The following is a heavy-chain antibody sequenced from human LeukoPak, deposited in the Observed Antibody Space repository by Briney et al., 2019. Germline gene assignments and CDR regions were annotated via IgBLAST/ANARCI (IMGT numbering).Heavy chain of an antibody. J-gene: IGHJ4*02. D-gene: IGHD4-17*01. CDR2: ISAYDGNT. Sequence: ASVKVSCKASSYTFTNYAISWVRQAPGQGLEWMGWISAYDGNTKFAQKLQGRVTMTTDTSTGMAYMELRSLRSDDTAVYYCARDSLDYANDYWGQGTLVTVSS. CDR1: SYTFTNYA. CDR3: ARDSLDYANDY. V-gene: IGHV1-18*01.